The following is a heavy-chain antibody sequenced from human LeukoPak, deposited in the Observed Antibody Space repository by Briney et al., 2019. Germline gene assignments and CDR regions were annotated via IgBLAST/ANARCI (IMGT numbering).Heavy chain of an antibody. V-gene: IGHV1-24*01. D-gene: IGHD6-6*01. CDR2: FDPEDGET. Sequence: ASVKVSCKVSRYTLTELSMHWVRQAPGKGREWMGGFDPEDGETIYAQKFQGRVTMTEDTSTDRAYMELSSLRSEDTAVYYCATDLIAARPEFDSWGPGTLVTVSS. J-gene: IGHJ4*02. CDR3: ATDLIAARPEFDS. CDR1: RYTLTELS.